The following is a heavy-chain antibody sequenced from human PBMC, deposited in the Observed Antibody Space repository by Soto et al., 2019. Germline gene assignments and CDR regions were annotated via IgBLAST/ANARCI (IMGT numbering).Heavy chain of an antibody. Sequence: ASVKVSCKASGYTFTSYGISWVRQAPGQGLEWMGWISAYNGNTNYAQKLQGRVTMTTDTSTSTAYMELRSLRSDDTAVYSCAREDCSSTSFDTAQDYWGQGILVTVSS. CDR2: ISAYNGNT. CDR3: AREDCSSTSFDTAQDY. CDR1: GYTFTSYG. J-gene: IGHJ4*02. D-gene: IGHD2-2*02. V-gene: IGHV1-18*01.